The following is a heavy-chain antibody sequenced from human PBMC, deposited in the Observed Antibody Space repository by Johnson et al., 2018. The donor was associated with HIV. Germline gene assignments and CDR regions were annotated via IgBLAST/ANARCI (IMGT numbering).Heavy chain of an antibody. CDR3: AREPTIAWDLKGDAFDI. J-gene: IGHJ3*02. V-gene: IGHV3-7*03. CDR1: GFSFNKYW. CDR2: INKDGGEE. D-gene: IGHD1-26*01. Sequence: VQLVESGGGLVQPGGSLRLSCVGSGFSFNKYWMSWVRQAPGDRLERLTTINKDGGEEYYVDSVKGRFTISRDNARNSLYLQMNSLRAEDTALYYCAREPTIAWDLKGDAFDIWGQGTMVTVAS.